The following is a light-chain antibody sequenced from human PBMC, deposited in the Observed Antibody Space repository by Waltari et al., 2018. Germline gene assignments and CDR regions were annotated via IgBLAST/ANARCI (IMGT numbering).Light chain of an antibody. J-gene: IGKJ4*01. V-gene: IGKV3-11*01. CDR1: ESVYKY. CDR2: DTS. CDR3: QQGSILPLT. Sequence: EVVLTQSPVTLSLSAGERASLSCRASESVYKYLAWYQQRPGQPPRLLIYDTSNRAAGVPGRFSGSGYGTDFTLTITSLEAEDFAVYFCQQGSILPLTFGGGTWVEIK.